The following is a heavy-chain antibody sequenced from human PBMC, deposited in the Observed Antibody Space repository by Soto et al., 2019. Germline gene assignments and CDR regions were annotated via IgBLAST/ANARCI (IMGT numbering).Heavy chain of an antibody. D-gene: IGHD3-16*01. J-gene: IGHJ6*02. CDR1: GYIFVNYG. Sequence: QVQLEQSGDEVKKPGASVKVSCKASGYIFVNYGIAWVRQAPGQGLEWLGWISPYTGNTYYATKVQGRLTLTTDTSTVTALMDLGRLTPADTAVYSCAMVDLYVPPTPQDVWGQGTTVTVSS. CDR3: AMVDLYVPPTPQDV. CDR2: ISPYTGNT. V-gene: IGHV1-18*01.